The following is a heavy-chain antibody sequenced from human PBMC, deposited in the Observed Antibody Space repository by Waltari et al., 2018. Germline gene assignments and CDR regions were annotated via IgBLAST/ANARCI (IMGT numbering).Heavy chain of an antibody. V-gene: IGHV4-59*01. Sequence: QVQLQESGPGLVKPSETLSLTCTVSGGSTSSYYWSWIRKPPGKGLEWIGYIYYSGSTNYNPSLKSRVTISVDTSKNQFSLKLSSVTAADTAVYYCARDTTAMDPYYYYGMDVWGQGTTVTVSS. CDR2: IYYSGST. D-gene: IGHD5-18*01. CDR3: ARDTTAMDPYYYYGMDV. J-gene: IGHJ6*02. CDR1: GGSTSSYY.